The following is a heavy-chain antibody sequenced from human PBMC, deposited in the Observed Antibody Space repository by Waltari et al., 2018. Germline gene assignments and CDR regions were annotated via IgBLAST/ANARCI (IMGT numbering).Heavy chain of an antibody. D-gene: IGHD6-19*01. CDR3: ARAVTGKEYFPY. J-gene: IGHJ1*01. CDR1: GGSSGTPA. Sequence: QVQVVQSGAAVKRPGPSVKVSCKASGGSSGTPAMSWVRQAPGQGLEWMGGIPPVFNTPTYGRNLQGRVSITADESTETVYMELRSLTSDDTALYYCARAVTGKEYFPYWGQGTLVVVSS. V-gene: IGHV1-69*01. CDR2: IPPVFNTP.